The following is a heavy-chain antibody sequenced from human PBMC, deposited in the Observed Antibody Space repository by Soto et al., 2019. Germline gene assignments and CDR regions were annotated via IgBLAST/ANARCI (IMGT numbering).Heavy chain of an antibody. Sequence: SETLSLTCAVYGGSFSGYYWSWIRQPPGKGLEWIGEINHSGSTNYNPSLKSRVTISVDTSKNQFSLKLSSVTAADTAVYYCARTVVVAATDARYFDYWGQGTLVTVSS. V-gene: IGHV4-34*01. D-gene: IGHD2-15*01. J-gene: IGHJ4*02. CDR3: ARTVVVAATDARYFDY. CDR1: GGSFSGYY. CDR2: INHSGST.